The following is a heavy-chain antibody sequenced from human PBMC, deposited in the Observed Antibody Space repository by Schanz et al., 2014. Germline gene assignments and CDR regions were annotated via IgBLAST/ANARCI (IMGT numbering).Heavy chain of an antibody. CDR3: ARIGGSVFDY. Sequence: VQLLESGGGLVQPGGSLRLSCAASGFSFSDYYMSWIRQAPGKGLEWISFINTGSNYINYADSVKGRFTISRDNTKNSLFLQLNSLRADDTAVYYCARIGGSVFDYWAQGTLVTVSS. V-gene: IGHV3-11*03. J-gene: IGHJ4*02. D-gene: IGHD3-10*01. CDR2: INTGSNYI. CDR1: GFSFSDYY.